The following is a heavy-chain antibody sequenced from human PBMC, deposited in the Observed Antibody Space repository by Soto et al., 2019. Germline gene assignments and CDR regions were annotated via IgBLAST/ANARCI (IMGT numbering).Heavy chain of an antibody. CDR3: ARVKSLSGDFWSGYYISDFAY. CDR1: GYTFTSYG. D-gene: IGHD3-3*01. Sequence: ASVKVSCKASGYTFTSYGISWVRQAPGQGLEWMGWISAYNGNTNYAQKLQGRVTMTTDTSTSTAYMELRGLRSDDTAVYYCARVKSLSGDFWSGYYISDFAYWGQGTLVTVSS. CDR2: ISAYNGNT. V-gene: IGHV1-18*01. J-gene: IGHJ4*02.